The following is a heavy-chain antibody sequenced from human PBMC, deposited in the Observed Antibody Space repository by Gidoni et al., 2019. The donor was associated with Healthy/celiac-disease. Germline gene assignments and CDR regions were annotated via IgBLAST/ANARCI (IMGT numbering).Heavy chain of an antibody. CDR1: GGSFSGYY. J-gene: IGHJ3*02. CDR3: ARWVGATLAFDI. CDR2: INHSGST. V-gene: IGHV4-34*01. Sequence: QVQLQPWGAGLLKPSETLSLTCAVYGGSFSGYYWSWIRQPPGKGLEWIGEINHSGSTNYNPSLKSRVTISVDTSKNQFSLKLSSVTAADTAVYYCARWVGATLAFDIWGQGTMVTVSS. D-gene: IGHD1-26*01.